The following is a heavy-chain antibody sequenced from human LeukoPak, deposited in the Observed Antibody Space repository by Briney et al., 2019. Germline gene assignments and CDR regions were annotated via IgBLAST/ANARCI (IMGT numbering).Heavy chain of an antibody. CDR1: GYTFTGYY. D-gene: IGHD6-13*01. J-gene: IGHJ6*03. CDR3: ARGVRQQLVLFYYYYYMDV. CDR2: INTNTGNP. Sequence: ASVKVSCKASGYTFTGYYMHWVRQAPGQGLEWMGWINTNTGNPTYAQGFTGRFVFSLDTSVSTAYLQISSLRAEDTAVYYCARGVRQQLVLFYYYYYMDVWGKGTTVTVSS. V-gene: IGHV7-4-1*02.